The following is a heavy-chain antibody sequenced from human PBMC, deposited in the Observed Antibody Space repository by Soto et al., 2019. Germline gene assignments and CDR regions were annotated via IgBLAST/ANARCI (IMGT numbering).Heavy chain of an antibody. CDR3: AKELQRGMDV. V-gene: IGHV1-2*02. J-gene: IGHJ6*02. D-gene: IGHD4-4*01. CDR1: GYTFSVYH. Sequence: QVHLVQSGAEVKQPGASVKVSCKASGYTFSVYHMHWVRQAPGQGLEWMGWVHPNSGGTNYAQSFEGRDTMTRDTSINTAYMELSRRTSDDTAVYYCAKELQRGMDVWGQGTTVTVS. CDR2: VHPNSGGT.